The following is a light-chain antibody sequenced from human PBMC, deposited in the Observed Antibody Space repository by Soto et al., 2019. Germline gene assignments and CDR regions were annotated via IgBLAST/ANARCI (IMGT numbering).Light chain of an antibody. J-gene: IGLJ2*01. Sequence: QSVLTQPASVSGSPGQSITISCTGTSSDVGSYNLVSWCQQHPGKAPKLMIYEGSKRPSGVSNRFSGSKSGNTASLTISGLQAEDEADYYCCSYAGTVLFGGGTKLTVL. CDR3: CSYAGTVL. CDR1: SSDVGSYNL. CDR2: EGS. V-gene: IGLV2-23*01.